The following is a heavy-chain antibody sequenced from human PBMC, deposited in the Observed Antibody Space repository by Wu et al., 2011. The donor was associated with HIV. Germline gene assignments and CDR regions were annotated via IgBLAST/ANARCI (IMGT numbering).Heavy chain of an antibody. CDR1: GYTFTSYG. D-gene: IGHD6-13*01. J-gene: IGHJ6*02. CDR2: ISAYSGAT. Sequence: QVQLVQSGAEVKTPGASVKVSCKASGYTFTSYGISWVRQAPGQGLEWMGWISAYSGATDYAQKFQGRVTMTTDTSTTTASMELRGLRSGDTAVYYCARSDGPDDIAAAGIRPFYKHYGMDVWGQGTSVTVSS. V-gene: IGHV1-18*01. CDR3: ARSDGPDDIAAAGIRPFYKHYGMDV.